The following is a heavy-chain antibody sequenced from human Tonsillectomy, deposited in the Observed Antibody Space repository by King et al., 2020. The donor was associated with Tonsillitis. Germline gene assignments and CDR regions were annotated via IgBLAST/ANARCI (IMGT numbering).Heavy chain of an antibody. CDR1: GFTFSSYS. D-gene: IGHD3-22*01. CDR3: ARGYYDNSPRTY. CDR2: IISSSNTI. J-gene: IGHJ1*01. V-gene: IGHV3-48*01. Sequence: VQLVESGGGLVQPGGSLRLSCAASGFTFSSYSMNWVRQAPGKGLEWVSYIISSSNTIYYADSVKGRFTLSRDNAKNSLYLQMNSLRAEDTAVYYCARGYYDNSPRTYWGQGTLVTVSS.